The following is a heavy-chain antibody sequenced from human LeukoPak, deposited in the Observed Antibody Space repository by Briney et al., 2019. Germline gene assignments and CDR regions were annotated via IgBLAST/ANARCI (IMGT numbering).Heavy chain of an antibody. CDR1: GGSISSGSYY. V-gene: IGHV4-61*02. CDR3: ARDLFCGDLRALWYFDL. CDR2: IYTSGST. D-gene: IGHD4-17*01. Sequence: SETLSLTCTVSGGSISSGSYYWSWIRQPAGKGLEWIGRIYTSGSTNYNPSLKSRVTISVDTSKNQFSLKLSSVTAADTAVYYCARDLFCGDLRALWYFDLWGRGTLVTVSS. J-gene: IGHJ2*01.